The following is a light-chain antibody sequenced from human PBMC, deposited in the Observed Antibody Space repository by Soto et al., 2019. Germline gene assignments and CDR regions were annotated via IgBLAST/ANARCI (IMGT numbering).Light chain of an antibody. V-gene: IGLV1-47*01. CDR1: RSNIGSNY. J-gene: IGLJ3*02. Sequence: QSVLTQPTSASETPGQRVTISCSGGRSNIGSNYAFWYQQFPGTTPKLFIFRNTQRPSGVPDRFSGSKSGTSASLTISGLRSEDDATYYCAAWDENLRSVVVGGGTKLTVL. CDR2: RNT. CDR3: AAWDENLRSVV.